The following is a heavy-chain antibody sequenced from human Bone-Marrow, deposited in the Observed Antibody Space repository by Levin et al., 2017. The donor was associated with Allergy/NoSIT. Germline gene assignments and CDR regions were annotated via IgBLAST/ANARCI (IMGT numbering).Heavy chain of an antibody. J-gene: IGHJ4*02. Sequence: SETLSLTCTVSGGSISSANYYWGWIRQSPGKGLEWIGSIYYSGGTYYNPALKSRVTISVDTSNNQFSLNLSSVTAADTTVYYCATAPREDYDSSGYYFFESWGQGNLVTVSS. CDR2: IYYSGGT. D-gene: IGHD3-22*01. CDR3: ATAPREDYDSSGYYFFES. V-gene: IGHV4-39*01. CDR1: GGSISSANYY.